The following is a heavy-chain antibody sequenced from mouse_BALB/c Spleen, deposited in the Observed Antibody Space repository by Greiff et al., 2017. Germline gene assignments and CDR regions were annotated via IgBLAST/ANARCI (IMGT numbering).Heavy chain of an antibody. CDR1: GFTFSSYT. Sequence: EVKLEESGGGLVQPGGSLKLSCAASGFTFSSYTMSWVRQTPEKRLEWVAYISNGGGSTYYPDTVKGRFTISRDNAKNTLYLQMSSLKSEDTAMYYCARQGSSSWFAYWGQGTLVTVSA. CDR2: ISNGGGST. V-gene: IGHV5-12-2*01. J-gene: IGHJ3*01. CDR3: ARQGSSSWFAY.